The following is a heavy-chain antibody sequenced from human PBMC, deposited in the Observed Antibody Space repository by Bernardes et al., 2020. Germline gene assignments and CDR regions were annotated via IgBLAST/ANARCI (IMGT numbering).Heavy chain of an antibody. D-gene: IGHD2-2*01. V-gene: IGHV4-34*01. CDR3: ARGGPYCSSTSCPRDKRHNWFDP. CDR1: GGSFSGYY. CDR2: INHSGST. Sequence: SETLSLTCAVYGGSFSGYYWSWIRQPPGTGLEWIGEINHSGSTNYNPSLKSRVTISVDTSKNQFSLKLSSVTAADTAVYYCARGGPYCSSTSCPRDKRHNWFDPWGQGTLVTVSS. J-gene: IGHJ5*02.